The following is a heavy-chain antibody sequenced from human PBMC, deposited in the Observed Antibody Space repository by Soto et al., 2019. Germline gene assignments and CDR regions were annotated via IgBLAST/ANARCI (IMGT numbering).Heavy chain of an antibody. Sequence: PGESLKISCQASGYSFSNFWIAWVRQMPGEGLEWLGIIYPDDSDTRYSPSFLGQVTISADKSIKTTYLQWSSLKASDTAIYFCASSVLVTSTMNYFDLWGQGTVVTVSS. CDR2: IYPDDSDT. CDR3: ASSVLVTSTMNYFDL. V-gene: IGHV5-51*01. D-gene: IGHD2-8*02. J-gene: IGHJ4*02. CDR1: GYSFSNFW.